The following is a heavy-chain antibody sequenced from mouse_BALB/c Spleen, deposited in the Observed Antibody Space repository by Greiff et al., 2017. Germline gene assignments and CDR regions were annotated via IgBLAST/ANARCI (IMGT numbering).Heavy chain of an antibody. V-gene: IGHV5-6*02. CDR3: ARTSSGPDAMDY. Sequence: EVMLVESGGDLVKPGGSLKLSCAASGFTFSSYGMSWVRQTPDKRLEWVATISSGGSYTYYPDSVKGRFTISRDNAKNTLYLQMSSLKSEDTAMYYCARTSSGPDAMDYWGQGTSVTVSS. D-gene: IGHD6-1*01. CDR2: ISSGGSYT. CDR1: GFTFSSYG. J-gene: IGHJ4*01.